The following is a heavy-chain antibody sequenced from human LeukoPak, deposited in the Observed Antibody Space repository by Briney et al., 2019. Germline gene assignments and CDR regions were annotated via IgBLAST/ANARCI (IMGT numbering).Heavy chain of an antibody. J-gene: IGHJ4*02. CDR1: GFTFSRSA. V-gene: IGHV3-30*10. CDR2: FSRDGINT. CDR3: ATGKLDASGFDFMLPF. Sequence: PGRSLRLSCAASGFTFSRSAMHWVRQAPGKGLEWLAVFSRDGINTYYRDSVKGRFTISRDNYRKIFYLQMNSLRVDDTAIYYCATGKLDASGFDFMLPFWGQGTLVSVSS. D-gene: IGHD5-12*01.